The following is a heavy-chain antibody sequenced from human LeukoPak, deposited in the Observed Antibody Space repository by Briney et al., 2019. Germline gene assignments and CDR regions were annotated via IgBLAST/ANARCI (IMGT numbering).Heavy chain of an antibody. J-gene: IGHJ4*02. CDR1: GFTFSSYW. CDR3: ARGTYYYDSSGYPLFDY. V-gene: IGHV3-74*01. Sequence: GGSLRLSCAASGFTFSSYWMHWVRQAPGKGLVWVSRINSDGSSTSYADSVKGRFTISRDNAKNTLYLQMNNLRAEDTAVYYCARGTYYYDSSGYPLFDYWGQGTLVTVSS. CDR2: INSDGSST. D-gene: IGHD3-22*01.